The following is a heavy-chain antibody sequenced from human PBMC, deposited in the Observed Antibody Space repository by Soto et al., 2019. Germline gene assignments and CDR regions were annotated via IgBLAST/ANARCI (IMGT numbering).Heavy chain of an antibody. V-gene: IGHV1-69*01. CDR3: ARDGGRHSGGIDY. D-gene: IGHD1-26*01. CDR2: IIPIFGTA. Sequence: QVQLVQSGAAVKKPGSSVKVSCKASGGTFSSYSINWLRQAPGQGLEWMGEIIPIFGTANYAQKFQGRVTITADESTRTAYMELSSLRSEDTAVYYCARDGGRHSGGIDYWGQGTLVTVSS. J-gene: IGHJ4*02. CDR1: GGTFSSYS.